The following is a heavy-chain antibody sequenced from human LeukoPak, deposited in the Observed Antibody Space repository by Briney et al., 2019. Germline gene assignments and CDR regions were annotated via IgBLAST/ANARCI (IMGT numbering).Heavy chain of an antibody. CDR1: GFTFSDYY. D-gene: IGHD6-6*01. J-gene: IGHJ4*02. CDR3: ARGDGSSSGLYFHY. V-gene: IGHV3-7*01. Sequence: GGSLRLSCAASGFTFSDYYMSWIRQAPGKGLEWVANINQVGSEKYSVDSVKGRFTISRDNANNALYLQINSLRAEDTAVYYCARGDGSSSGLYFHYWGQGTLVTVSS. CDR2: INQVGSEK.